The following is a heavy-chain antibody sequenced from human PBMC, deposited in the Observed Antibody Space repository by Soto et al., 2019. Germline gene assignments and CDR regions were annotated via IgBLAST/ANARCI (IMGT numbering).Heavy chain of an antibody. CDR1: GFSFSDYG. V-gene: IGHV3-48*02. D-gene: IGHD4-4*01. CDR2: ISDTGFTI. Sequence: GGSLRLSCAASGFSFSDYGMSWFRQAPGKGLEWVSFISDTGFTIYYADSVKGRFTISRDNAKNSLFLQMDSLRDEDTAAYYFARRKGLLQYSCFWDQGSLFTVSS. CDR3: ARRKGLLQYSCF. J-gene: IGHJ4*02.